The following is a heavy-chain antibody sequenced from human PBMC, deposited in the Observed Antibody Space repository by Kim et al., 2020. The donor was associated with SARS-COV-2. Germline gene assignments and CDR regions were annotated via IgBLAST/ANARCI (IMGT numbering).Heavy chain of an antibody. CDR1: GYTFTTYV. D-gene: IGHD2-8*01. J-gene: IGHJ4*02. V-gene: IGHV7-4-1*02. CDR2: INTNTGDP. CDR3: MRGLAGNVGDY. Sequence: ASVKVSCKASGYTFTTYVINWVRQAPGQGLDWMGWINTNTGDPTYAQGLTGRFVFSLDTSVSTTYLQISSLKAEDTAVYYCMRGLAGNVGDYWGQGALVTVSS.